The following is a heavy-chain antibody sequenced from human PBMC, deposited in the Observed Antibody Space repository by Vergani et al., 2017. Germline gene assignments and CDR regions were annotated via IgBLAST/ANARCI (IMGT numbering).Heavy chain of an antibody. D-gene: IGHD6-13*01. CDR2: INHSGST. J-gene: IGHJ6*02. V-gene: IGHV4-34*01. CDR3: ARVVPAATSIAAAGTGGMDV. Sequence: QVQLQQWGAGLLKPSETLSLTCAVYGGSFSGYYWSWIRQPPGKGLEWIGEINHSGSTNYNPSLKSRVTISVDTSKNQFSLKLSSVTAADTAVYYCARVVPAATSIAAAGTGGMDVWGQGTTVTVSS. CDR1: GGSFSGYY.